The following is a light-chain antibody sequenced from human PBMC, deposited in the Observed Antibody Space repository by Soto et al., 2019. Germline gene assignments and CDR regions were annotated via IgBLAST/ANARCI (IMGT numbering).Light chain of an antibody. J-gene: IGKJ4*01. Sequence: DSQMTQSPSSVSASVGDRVTITCRAGQGIGSWLAWYQQKPGKAPNLLIYEASKLHRGVPSKLSGSGSGTDFSLTIGSLEAEYFATYYCQQAYRFPHSFGGGTEVEI. CDR1: QGIGSW. V-gene: IGKV1-12*01. CDR3: QQAYRFPHS. CDR2: EAS.